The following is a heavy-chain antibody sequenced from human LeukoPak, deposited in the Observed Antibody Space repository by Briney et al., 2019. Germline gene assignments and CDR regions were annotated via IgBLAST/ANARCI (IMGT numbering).Heavy chain of an antibody. V-gene: IGHV1-69*13. CDR2: IIPIFGTA. CDR3: AREGDYYDSSGYFDY. Sequence: GASVKVSCKASGGTFSSYAISWVRQAPGQGLEWMGGIIPIFGTANYAQKFQGRVTITADESTSTAYMELSSLRSEDTAVYYCAREGDYYDSSGYFDYWGQGTLVTVS. J-gene: IGHJ4*02. D-gene: IGHD3-22*01. CDR1: GGTFSSYA.